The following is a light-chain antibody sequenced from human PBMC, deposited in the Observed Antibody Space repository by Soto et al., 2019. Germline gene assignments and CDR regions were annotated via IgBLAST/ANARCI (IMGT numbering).Light chain of an antibody. J-gene: IGKJ5*01. CDR2: DAS. Sequence: DIQMTQSRSSLSASVGDRVTITCQASQDISNHLNWYQQKPGKAPKLLIYDASNLETGVPSRFSGSGSGTDFTVTISSLQPEDFATYSCQQYYNLPITFGQGTRLEIK. V-gene: IGKV1-33*01. CDR3: QQYYNLPIT. CDR1: QDISNH.